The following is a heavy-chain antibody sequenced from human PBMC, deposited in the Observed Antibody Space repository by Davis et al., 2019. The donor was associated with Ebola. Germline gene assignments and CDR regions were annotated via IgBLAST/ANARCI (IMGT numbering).Heavy chain of an antibody. D-gene: IGHD2-2*01. CDR2: ITGSADRT. CDR1: GFSFSYYA. CDR3: AKRVGDCSTNSCYFVSLHI. V-gene: IGHV3-23*01. Sequence: GESLKISCAASGFSFSYYAMTWVRQAPGKGLEWVSTITGSADRTYYTDSVKGRFTNSRDNSKNTLYLQMSSLRADDTAVYYCAKRVGDCSTNSCYFVSLHIWGQGTMVTVSS. J-gene: IGHJ3*02.